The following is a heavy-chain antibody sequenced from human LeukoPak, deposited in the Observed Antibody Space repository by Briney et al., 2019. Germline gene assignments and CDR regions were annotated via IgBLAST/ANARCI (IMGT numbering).Heavy chain of an antibody. CDR3: AKRFPVRDGGVFGFDY. J-gene: IGHJ4*02. Sequence: PGGSLRLSCAASGFTFSSYGMHWVRQAPGKGLEWVAVISYDGSNKYYADSVKGRFTISRDNSKNTLYLQMNSLRAEDTAVYYCAKRFPVRDGGVFGFDYWGQGTLVTVSS. V-gene: IGHV3-30*18. D-gene: IGHD5-24*01. CDR1: GFTFSSYG. CDR2: ISYDGSNK.